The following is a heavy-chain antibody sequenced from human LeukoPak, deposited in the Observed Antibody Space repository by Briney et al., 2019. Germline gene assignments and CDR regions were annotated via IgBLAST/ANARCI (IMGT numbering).Heavy chain of an antibody. CDR2: VSYDGSNI. V-gene: IGHV3-30*18. J-gene: IGHJ4*02. Sequence: PGRSLRLSCAAPGFTFSSYGMHWVRQAPGKGLEWVAVVSYDGSNIYYADSVKGRFTISRDNSKNTLYLQMNSLRAEDTSVYYCAKPVGDYYDSSGYYFDYWGQGTLVTVSS. CDR3: AKPVGDYYDSSGYYFDY. CDR1: GFTFSSYG. D-gene: IGHD3-22*01.